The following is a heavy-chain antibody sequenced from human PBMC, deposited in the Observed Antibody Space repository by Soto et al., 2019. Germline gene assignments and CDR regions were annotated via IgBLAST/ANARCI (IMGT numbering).Heavy chain of an antibody. CDR1: GFTFSNAW. J-gene: IGHJ4*02. D-gene: IGHD3-3*01. CDR3: TTALLRFLEWSAMG. V-gene: IGHV3-15*07. Sequence: GGSLRLSCAASGFTFSNAWMNWVRQAPGKGLEWVGRIKSKTDGGTTDYAAPVKGRFTISRDDSKNTLYLQMNSLKTEDTAVYYCTTALLRFLEWSAMGWGQGTLVTVSS. CDR2: IKSKTDGGTT.